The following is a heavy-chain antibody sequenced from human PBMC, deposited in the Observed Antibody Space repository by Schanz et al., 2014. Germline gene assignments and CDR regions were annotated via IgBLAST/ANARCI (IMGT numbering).Heavy chain of an antibody. V-gene: IGHV3-23*04. D-gene: IGHD4-17*01. Sequence: VQLVESGGGLVQPGGSLRLSCAASGFTFSTYAMSWVRQAPGKGLEWVSALSGSGGSTYYADSVKGRFTISRDNSKNTLYLQMNSLRAEDTAVYYCARPRFDYGEVDYWGQGTLVTVSS. CDR1: GFTFSTYA. CDR3: ARPRFDYGEVDY. CDR2: LSGSGGST. J-gene: IGHJ4*02.